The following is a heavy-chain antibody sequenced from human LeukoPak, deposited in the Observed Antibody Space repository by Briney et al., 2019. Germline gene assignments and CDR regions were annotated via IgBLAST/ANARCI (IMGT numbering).Heavy chain of an antibody. Sequence: GGSLRLSCAASGFTFSSYAMHWVRQAPGKGLEWVAVISYDGSNKYYADSVKGRFTISRDNAKNSLYLQMNSLRAEDTAVYYCARVGYWGQGTLVTVSS. J-gene: IGHJ4*02. CDR1: GFTFSSYA. CDR3: ARVGY. V-gene: IGHV3-30-3*01. CDR2: ISYDGSNK.